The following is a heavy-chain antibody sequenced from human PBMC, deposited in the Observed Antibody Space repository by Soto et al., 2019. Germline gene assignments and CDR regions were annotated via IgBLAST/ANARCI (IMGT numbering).Heavy chain of an antibody. Sequence: QITLKEPGPTLVKPTQTLTLTCTFSGFSLSTVGVGVGWIRQPPGRALEWLALIYWDNDKRYSPSLKCRLTVTKDTPKTHVVLTITNMNPVDTATYYCAHKRGSGSYYGDFDYWGQGTLVTVSS. CDR2: IYWDNDK. V-gene: IGHV2-5*02. CDR1: GFSLSTVGVG. CDR3: AHKRGSGSYYGDFDY. J-gene: IGHJ4*02. D-gene: IGHD1-26*01.